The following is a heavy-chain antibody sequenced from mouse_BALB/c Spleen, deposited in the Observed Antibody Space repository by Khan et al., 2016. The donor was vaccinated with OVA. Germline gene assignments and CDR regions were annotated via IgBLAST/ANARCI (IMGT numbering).Heavy chain of an antibody. J-gene: IGHJ4*01. V-gene: IGHV3-2*02. CDR3: ARGRTD. CDR1: GYSITSDYA. CDR2: ISYSGSS. Sequence: EVQLQESGPGLVKPSQSLSLTCTVTGYSITSDYAWNWIRQFPGNKLEWMGYISYSGSSSYHPSLKRRISITRDTSKNPFFLQLNSMTTEDAATYYCARGRTDWGQGTSVTVSS.